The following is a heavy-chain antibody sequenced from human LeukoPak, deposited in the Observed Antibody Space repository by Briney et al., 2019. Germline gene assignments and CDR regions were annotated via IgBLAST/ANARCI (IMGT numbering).Heavy chain of an antibody. CDR1: GYTFTSYG. V-gene: IGHV1-18*01. J-gene: IGHJ4*02. CDR3: ARDLGVAAAGSYYFDY. Sequence: GAPVKVSCKASGYTFTSYGISWVRQAPGQGLEWMGWISAYNGNTNYAQKFQGWVTMTRDTSISTAYMELSRLRSDDTAVYYCARDLGVAAAGSYYFDYWGQGTLVTVSS. CDR2: ISAYNGNT. D-gene: IGHD6-13*01.